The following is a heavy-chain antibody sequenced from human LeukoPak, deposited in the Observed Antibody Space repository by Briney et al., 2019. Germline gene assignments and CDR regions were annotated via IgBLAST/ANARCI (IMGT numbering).Heavy chain of an antibody. Sequence: PGGSLRLSCAASGFTFSSYSMNWVRQAPGKGLEWVSSISSSSSYIYYADSVKGRFTISRENAKNSLYLQMNSLRAEDTAVYYCARVGGDYYYYYGMDVWGQGTTVTVSS. CDR2: ISSSSSYI. J-gene: IGHJ6*02. CDR3: ARVGGDYYYYYGMDV. D-gene: IGHD3-16*01. V-gene: IGHV3-21*01. CDR1: GFTFSSYS.